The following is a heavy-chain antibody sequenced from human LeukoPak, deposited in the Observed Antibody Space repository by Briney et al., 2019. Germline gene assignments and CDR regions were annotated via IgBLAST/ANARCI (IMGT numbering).Heavy chain of an antibody. J-gene: IGHJ4*02. CDR2: MYYTGST. CDR1: GGSLIGYH. CDR3: ARSGTFDQ. Sequence: SETLSLTCTVSGGSLIGYHWSWIRQPPGKGLEWIGYMYYTGSTNYNPSLKSRVTISVDTSKSQFSLNLSSVTAADTAVYYCARSGTFDQWGQGTLVTVSS. D-gene: IGHD1-26*01. V-gene: IGHV4-59*01.